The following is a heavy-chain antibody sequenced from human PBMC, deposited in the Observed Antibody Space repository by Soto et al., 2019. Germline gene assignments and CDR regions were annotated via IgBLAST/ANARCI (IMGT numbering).Heavy chain of an antibody. CDR1: GCSICPTNW. V-gene: IGHV4-4*02. CDR3: ASGFDSDGIYNGGHP. D-gene: IGHD3-22*01. J-gene: IGHJ5*02. Sequence: VPLQESGPGLVKPSGTLSLPCTVSGCSICPTNWWSWVRQSPGKGLEWLGGILHIGSTNYTPSLKSRVTISIDKSKNQFSLRLSSVTAADTAVYYCASGFDSDGIYNGGHPWGQGTLVSVSS. CDR2: ILHIGST.